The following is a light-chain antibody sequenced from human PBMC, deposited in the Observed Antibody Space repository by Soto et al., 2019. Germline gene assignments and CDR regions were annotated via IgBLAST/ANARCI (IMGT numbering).Light chain of an antibody. Sequence: DIVMTQSPDSLAVSLGERATINCKSSQSVLFISNNKNYLAWYQQKPGQPPKLLIYWASDRESGVPDRFSGSGSGTDFTLTISSLQAEDVAVYYCQQYYSTPPTFGQGTKVEIK. CDR1: QSVLFISNNKNY. CDR3: QQYYSTPPT. CDR2: WAS. J-gene: IGKJ1*01. V-gene: IGKV4-1*01.